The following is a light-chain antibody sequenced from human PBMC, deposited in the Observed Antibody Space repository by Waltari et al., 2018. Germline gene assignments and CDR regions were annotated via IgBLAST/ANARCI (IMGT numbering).Light chain of an antibody. CDR2: GAS. CDR3: QQSKTPPLT. Sequence: DIQMTQFPSSLSASVGDRVVVTCRASQTISVSLSWYQQKPGKAPKRLIYGASSLQSGVPSRFSGSGSGTDFTLTISSLQPEDFGTYYCQQSKTPPLTFGGGTKVEF. CDR1: QTISVS. V-gene: IGKV1-39*01. J-gene: IGKJ4*01.